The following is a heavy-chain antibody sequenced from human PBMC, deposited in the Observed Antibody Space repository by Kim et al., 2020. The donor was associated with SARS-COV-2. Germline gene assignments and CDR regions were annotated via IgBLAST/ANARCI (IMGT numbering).Heavy chain of an antibody. V-gene: IGHV3-53*04. J-gene: IGHJ4*02. CDR3: ARVDSYGYVIDY. Sequence: YYADAVKGRFTISRHNSKNTLYLQMNSLRAEDTAVYYCARVDSYGYVIDYWGQGTLVTVSS. D-gene: IGHD5-18*01.